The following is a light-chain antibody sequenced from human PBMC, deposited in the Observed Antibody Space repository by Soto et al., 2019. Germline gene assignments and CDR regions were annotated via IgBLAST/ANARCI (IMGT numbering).Light chain of an antibody. V-gene: IGKV3-20*01. CDR2: DAY. CDR3: QQYGSSPLT. Sequence: ETVLTQSPGTLSLSPGERASLSCRASHSISGRYLAWYQQKPGQAPRLLIYDAYSRATGIPDRFRGSGSGTDFILTISKREPEDFAVYYCQQYGSSPLTFRGGTKVEIK. J-gene: IGKJ4*01. CDR1: HSISGRY.